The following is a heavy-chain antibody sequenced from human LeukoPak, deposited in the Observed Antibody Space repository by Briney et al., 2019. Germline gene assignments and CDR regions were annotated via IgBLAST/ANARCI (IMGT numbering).Heavy chain of an antibody. V-gene: IGHV3-30*18. CDR1: GFTFSSYG. Sequence: PGGSLRLSCAASGFTFSSYGMHWVRQAPGKGQEWVAVISYDGSNKYYADSVKGRFTISRDNSKNTLYLQMNSLRAEDTAVYYCAKDGEQLALGYWGQGTLVTVSS. J-gene: IGHJ4*02. D-gene: IGHD6-6*01. CDR2: ISYDGSNK. CDR3: AKDGEQLALGY.